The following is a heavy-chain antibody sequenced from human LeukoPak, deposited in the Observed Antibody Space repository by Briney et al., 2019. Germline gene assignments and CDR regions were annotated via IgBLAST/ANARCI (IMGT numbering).Heavy chain of an antibody. D-gene: IGHD4-11*01. CDR1: GYTFTGYY. CDR2: IIPILGIA. CDR3: ASSGPTVTTDYYYGMDV. Sequence: ASVKVSCKASGYTFTGYYMHWVRQAPGQGLEWMGRIIPILGIANYAQKFQGRVTITADKSTSTAYMELSSLRSEDTAVYYCASSGPTVTTDYYYGMDVWGQGTTVTVSS. V-gene: IGHV1-69*02. J-gene: IGHJ6*02.